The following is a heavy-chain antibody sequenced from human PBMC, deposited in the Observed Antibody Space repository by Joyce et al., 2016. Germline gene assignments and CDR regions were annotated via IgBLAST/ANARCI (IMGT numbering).Heavy chain of an antibody. CDR1: GFTFSSYS. CDR3: ARSSYTNGIFDY. V-gene: IGHV3-21*01. D-gene: IGHD2-8*01. J-gene: IGHJ4*02. CDR2: LSSSSSYI. Sequence: EVQLVESGGGLVKPGGSLRLSCAASGFTFSSYSMSWVRQAPGKGLEWVSSLSSSSSYIKYTDSVKVRFTISRDNAKNSLYLQMNSLRVEDTAVYYCARSSYTNGIFDYWGQGTLVTVSS.